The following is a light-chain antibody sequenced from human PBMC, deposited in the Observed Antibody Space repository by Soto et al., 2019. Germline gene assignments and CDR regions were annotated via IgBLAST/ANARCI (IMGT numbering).Light chain of an antibody. Sequence: QSALTQPASVSGSPGQSITISCSGTSSDVGGHNFVSWYQQHPGKAPKLMIYDVSNRPSGVSNRVSGSKSGNTASLTISGLQAEDEADYYCSSYTSSSTLVFVTGTKVTVL. V-gene: IGLV2-14*01. CDR1: SSDVGGHNF. CDR3: SSYTSSSTLV. CDR2: DVS. J-gene: IGLJ1*01.